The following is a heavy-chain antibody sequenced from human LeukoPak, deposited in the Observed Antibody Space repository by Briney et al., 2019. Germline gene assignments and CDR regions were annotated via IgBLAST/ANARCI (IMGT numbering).Heavy chain of an antibody. J-gene: IGHJ6*04. CDR2: ISSSCSTI. V-gene: IGHV3-48*03. CDR1: GFTFSSYE. Sequence: GGSLRLSCAASGFTFSSYEMNWGRHAPGKGREWGSYISSSCSTIYYADSVKGRFTISRDNAKNSLYLQMNSLRAEDTAVYYCAELGITMIGGVWGKGTTVTISS. D-gene: IGHD3-10*02. CDR3: AELGITMIGGV.